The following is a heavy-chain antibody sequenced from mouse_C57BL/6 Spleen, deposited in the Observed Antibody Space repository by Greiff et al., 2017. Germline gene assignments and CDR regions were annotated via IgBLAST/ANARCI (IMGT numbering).Heavy chain of an antibody. V-gene: IGHV14-2*01. CDR3: SALYGSDAMDY. CDR2: IDPEDGET. CDR1: GFNIKDYY. D-gene: IGHD1-1*01. J-gene: IGHJ4*01. Sequence: VQLQQSGAELVKPGASVKLSCTASGFNIKDYYMHWVKQRTEQGLEWIGRIDPEDGETKYAPKFQGKATITADTSSNTAYLQLSSLTSEYAAVYCCSALYGSDAMDYWGQGTSVTVSS.